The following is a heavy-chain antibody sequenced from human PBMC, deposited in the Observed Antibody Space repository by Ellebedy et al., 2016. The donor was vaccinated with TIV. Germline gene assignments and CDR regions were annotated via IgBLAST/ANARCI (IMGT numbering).Heavy chain of an antibody. CDR1: GFTFSSLE. CDR3: APPPLAAAGA. CDR2: IGTTGTTI. D-gene: IGHD6-13*01. Sequence: GESLKISCAASGFTFSSLEMNWVRQAPGKGLEWLSFIGTTGTTIFYADSVRGRFTISRDNAKNSLYLQMNSLRADDAAVYYCAPPPLAAAGAWGQGTLVTVSS. J-gene: IGHJ5*02. V-gene: IGHV3-48*03.